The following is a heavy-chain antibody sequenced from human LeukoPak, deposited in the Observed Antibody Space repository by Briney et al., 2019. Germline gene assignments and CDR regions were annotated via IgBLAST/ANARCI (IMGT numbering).Heavy chain of an antibody. CDR1: GGTFSSYA. J-gene: IGHJ5*02. Sequence: SVKVSCKASGGTFSSYAISWVRQAPGQGLEWMGGIIPIFGTANYAQKFQVRVTITADESTSTAYMELSSLRSEDTAVYYCAREEGDDFWSGYYSYWFDPWGQGTLVTVSS. CDR3: AREEGDDFWSGYYSYWFDP. D-gene: IGHD3-3*01. V-gene: IGHV1-69*13. CDR2: IIPIFGTA.